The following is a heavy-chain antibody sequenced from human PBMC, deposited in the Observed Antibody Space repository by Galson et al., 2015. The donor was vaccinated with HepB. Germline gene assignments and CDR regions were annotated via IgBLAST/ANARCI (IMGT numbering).Heavy chain of an antibody. CDR2: IYYSGST. CDR3: ARPGPSNNYGLSPFDY. CDR1: GGSISSSSYY. Sequence: CTVSGGSISSSSYYWGWIRQPPGKGLEWIGSIYYSGSTYYNPSLKSRVTISVDTSKNQFSLKLSSVTAADTAVYYCARPGPSNNYGLSPFDYWGQGTLVTVSS. V-gene: IGHV4-39*01. D-gene: IGHD3-10*01. J-gene: IGHJ4*02.